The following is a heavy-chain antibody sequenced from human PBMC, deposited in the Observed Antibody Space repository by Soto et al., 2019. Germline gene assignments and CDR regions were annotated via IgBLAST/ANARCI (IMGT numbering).Heavy chain of an antibody. Sequence: ETLSLTCRVSGYSVTSSDYYWAWIRQPPGKGLEWIGSMFYSGLTYYNPSLKSRVTLSVDTSKNQFSVRLNSVTAADTAVYYCAPLSVSLSGPYGIHVWGQGTTVTV. V-gene: IGHV4-39*01. D-gene: IGHD2-15*01. CDR3: APLSVSLSGPYGIHV. CDR1: GYSVTSSDYY. CDR2: MFYSGLT. J-gene: IGHJ6*02.